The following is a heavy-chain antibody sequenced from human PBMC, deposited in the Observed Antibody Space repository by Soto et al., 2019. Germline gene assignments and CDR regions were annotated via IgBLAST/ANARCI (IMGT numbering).Heavy chain of an antibody. J-gene: IGHJ4*02. D-gene: IGHD3-9*01. CDR1: GGAISTYY. CDR3: ASIESFDWLLNFDY. V-gene: IGHV4-59*08. CDR2: IYSSGNT. Sequence: PSETLSLTCTVSGGAISTYYWSWIRQPPGKGLEWIGYIYSSGNTNSNPSLKSRVTILVDTSKNQFSLKLSSVTAADTAVYYCASIESFDWLLNFDYWGQGTLVTVSS.